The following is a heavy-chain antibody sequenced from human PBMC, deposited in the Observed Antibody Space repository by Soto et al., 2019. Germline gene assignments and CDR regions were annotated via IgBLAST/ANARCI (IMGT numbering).Heavy chain of an antibody. J-gene: IGHJ6*02. CDR3: AREGEMPYYYYGLDV. CDR1: DYTFTAYG. CDR2: ISGYNGHT. D-gene: IGHD3-16*01. Sequence: QVQLEQSGAEVRKPGASVKVSCKASDYTFTAYGISWVRQAPGQGLEWMGWISGYNGHTKYAQKFQGRVTMTTDTSTSTVYMDLRSLRSDDTAVYYCAREGEMPYYYYGLDVWGQGTTVTVSS. V-gene: IGHV1-18*01.